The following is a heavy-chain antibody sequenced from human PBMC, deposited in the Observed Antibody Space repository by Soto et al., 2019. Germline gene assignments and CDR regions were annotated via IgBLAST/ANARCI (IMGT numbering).Heavy chain of an antibody. D-gene: IGHD6-13*01. J-gene: IGHJ4*02. CDR1: GFTFSSYA. V-gene: IGHV3-23*01. CDR3: ARPARWAGSSWPFDY. CDR2: ISGSGGGT. Sequence: GGSLRLSCAATGFTFSSYAMSWFRQAPGKGLEWVSVISGSGGGTYYADSVKGRFTISRDKSKNTLYLQMNSLRVEDTAVYYCARPARWAGSSWPFDYWGQGTLVTVSS.